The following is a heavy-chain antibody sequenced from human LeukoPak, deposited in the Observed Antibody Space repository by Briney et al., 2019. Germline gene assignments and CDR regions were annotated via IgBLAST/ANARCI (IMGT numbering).Heavy chain of an antibody. CDR1: GFTFDDYA. J-gene: IGHJ6*02. D-gene: IGHD3-10*01. Sequence: GRSMRLSCAASGFTFDDYAMHWVRQAPGKGLEWVSGISWNSGSIGYADSVKGRFTISRDNAKNSLYLQMNSLRAEDTALYYCAKESSGPYQLPITQKDAKKLYYYYGMDVWGQGTTVTVSS. V-gene: IGHV3-9*01. CDR2: ISWNSGSI. CDR3: AKESSGPYQLPITQKDAKKLYYYYGMDV.